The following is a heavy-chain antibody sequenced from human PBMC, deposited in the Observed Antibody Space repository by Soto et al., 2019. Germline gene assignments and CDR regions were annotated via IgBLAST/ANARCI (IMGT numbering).Heavy chain of an antibody. J-gene: IGHJ6*02. CDR3: ASASSSWYGYYYYCMDV. Sequence: GGSLRLSCAASGFTFSSYWMSWVRQAPGKGLEWVANIKQDGSEKYYVDSVKGRFTISRDNAKNSLYLQMNSLRAEDTAVYYCASASSSWYGYYYYCMDVWGQGTTVTVSS. V-gene: IGHV3-7*01. D-gene: IGHD6-13*01. CDR2: IKQDGSEK. CDR1: GFTFSSYW.